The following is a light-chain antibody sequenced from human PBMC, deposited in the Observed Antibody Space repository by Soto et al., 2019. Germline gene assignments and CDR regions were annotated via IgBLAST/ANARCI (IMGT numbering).Light chain of an antibody. CDR1: QSVSNNY. Sequence: EIVLTQSPGTLSLSPGERATLSCRASQSVSNNYLAWYQQKPGQAPRLLIYGASNSATGIPDRFSGSGSGTDCTLTISRLEPEDFAVYYCQQYGSSGTFGQGTKVEIK. J-gene: IGKJ1*01. V-gene: IGKV3-20*01. CDR3: QQYGSSGT. CDR2: GAS.